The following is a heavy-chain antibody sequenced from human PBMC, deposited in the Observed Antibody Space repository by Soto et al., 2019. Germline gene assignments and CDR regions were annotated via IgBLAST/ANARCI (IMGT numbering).Heavy chain of an antibody. CDR2: IYYSGSP. Sequence: PSETLSLTCTVSGGSSSSYYWSWIRQPPGKGLEWIGYIYYSGSPNYNPSLKSRVTISVDTSKNQFSLKLSSVTAADTAVYYCAREVEYCSGGRCYCASYFDYWGPGTLVTVSS. CDR3: AREVEYCSGGRCYCASYFDY. J-gene: IGHJ4*01. CDR1: GGSSSSYY. D-gene: IGHD2-15*01. V-gene: IGHV4-59*01.